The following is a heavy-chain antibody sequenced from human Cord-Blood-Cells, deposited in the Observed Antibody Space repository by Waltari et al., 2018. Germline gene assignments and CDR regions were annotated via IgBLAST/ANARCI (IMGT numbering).Heavy chain of an antibody. J-gene: IGHJ3*02. D-gene: IGHD3-22*01. Sequence: QVQLQQWGAGLLKPSETLSLTCAVYGGSFSGYYWSWIRQPPGKGLEWIGEINHSGSTNYNQSLKSRVTISVDTSKNQFSLKLSSVTAADTAVYYCARRYYYDSSGYSNLFDIWGQGTMVTVSS. CDR2: INHSGST. CDR3: ARRYYYDSSGYSNLFDI. V-gene: IGHV4-34*01. CDR1: GGSFSGYY.